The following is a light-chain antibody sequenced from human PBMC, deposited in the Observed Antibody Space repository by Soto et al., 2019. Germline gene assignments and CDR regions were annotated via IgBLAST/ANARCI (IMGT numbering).Light chain of an antibody. CDR2: EVS. V-gene: IGLV2-14*01. J-gene: IGLJ1*01. CDR3: SSYTSNSTLV. Sequence: QSALTQPASVSGSPGQSITISCTGTSSDVGGYNYVSWYQQHPGKAPKLMIYEVSYRPSGVSNRFSGSKSGNTASLTISGLQAEDDDYYYCSSYTSNSTLVFGTGTQLTVL. CDR1: SSDVGGYNY.